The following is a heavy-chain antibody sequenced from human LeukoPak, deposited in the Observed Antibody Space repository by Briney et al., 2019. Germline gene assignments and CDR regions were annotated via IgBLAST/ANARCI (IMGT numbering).Heavy chain of an antibody. D-gene: IGHD2-21*02. V-gene: IGHV3-9*01. CDR1: RFTFDEYA. CDR2: ISWSSGSI. J-gene: IGHJ4*02. CDR3: AGGRLYYFDY. Sequence: GGSLRLSCVASRFTFDEYAMHWVRQAPGKGLEWVSGISWSSGSIGYADSVKGRLTISRDNAKNSLYMKMKSLRAEDSALYYCAGGRLYYFDYWGQGTLVTVSS.